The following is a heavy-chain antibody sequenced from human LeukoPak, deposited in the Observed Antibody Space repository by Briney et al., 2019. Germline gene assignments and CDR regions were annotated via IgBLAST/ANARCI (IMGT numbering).Heavy chain of an antibody. V-gene: IGHV3-30*18. J-gene: IGHJ6*02. D-gene: IGHD3-10*01. CDR1: GFTFSSYG. Sequence: GGSLRLSCAASGFTFSSYGMHWVRQAPGKGLGWVAVISYDGSNKYYADSVKGRFTISRDNSKNTLYLQMNSLRAEDTAVFYCAKSWGSGSYNPMDVWGQGTTVTVSS. CDR2: ISYDGSNK. CDR3: AKSWGSGSYNPMDV.